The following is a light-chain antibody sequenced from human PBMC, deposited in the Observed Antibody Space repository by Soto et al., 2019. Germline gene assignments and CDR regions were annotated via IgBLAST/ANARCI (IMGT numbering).Light chain of an antibody. Sequence: DLQMTQFPSTLYASEGDRVTISCRASQSITDWLAWFQQKPGKAPKLLIFKASLLQSGVPSRFIGSGSGTEFTLTISSLQPDDFATYYCQQYDVFPYTFAQGTRVEIK. CDR1: QSITDW. J-gene: IGKJ2*01. CDR2: KAS. CDR3: QQYDVFPYT. V-gene: IGKV1-5*03.